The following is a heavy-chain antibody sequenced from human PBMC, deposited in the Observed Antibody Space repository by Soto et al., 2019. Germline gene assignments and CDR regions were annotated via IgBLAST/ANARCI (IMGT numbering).Heavy chain of an antibody. J-gene: IGHJ4*02. CDR3: ARDGRGMITFGGVIGRPDY. CDR1: GFTFSSYG. D-gene: IGHD3-16*02. V-gene: IGHV3-33*01. CDR2: IWYDGSNK. Sequence: QVQLVESGGGVVQPGRSLRLSCAASGFTFSSYGMYWVRQAPGKGLEWVAVIWYDGSNKYYADSVKGRFTISRDNPKNTLYLQMNSLRAEDTAVYYCARDGRGMITFGGVIGRPDYWGQGTLVTVSS.